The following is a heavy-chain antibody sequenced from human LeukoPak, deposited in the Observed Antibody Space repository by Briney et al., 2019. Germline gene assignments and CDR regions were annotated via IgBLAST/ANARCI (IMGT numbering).Heavy chain of an antibody. Sequence: SETLSLTCTVSGGSISSSSYYWGWIRQPPGKGLEWIGSIYYSGSTYYNPSLKSRVTISVDTSKNQSSLKLSSVTAADTAVYYCARESGDYDFWSGYYPQYFDYWGQGTLVTVSS. D-gene: IGHD3-3*01. CDR1: GGSISSSSYY. V-gene: IGHV4-39*02. CDR3: ARESGDYDFWSGYYPQYFDY. J-gene: IGHJ4*02. CDR2: IYYSGST.